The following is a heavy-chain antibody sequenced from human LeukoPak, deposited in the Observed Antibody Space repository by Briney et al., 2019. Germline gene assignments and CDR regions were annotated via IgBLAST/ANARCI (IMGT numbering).Heavy chain of an antibody. J-gene: IGHJ4*02. CDR1: GFSLNTNAVA. D-gene: IGHD4-17*01. CDR2: IYGNDDK. Sequence: KESGPTLVKPTQTPTLTCTFSGFSLNTNAVAVGWVRQPPGQALEWLTFIYGNDDKRYSPPLASRLTITKDTYKNQLVLTMTDMDYVDTATYYCVHRTMVTSVDHWGQGTLVTVSS. CDR3: VHRTMVTSVDH. V-gene: IGHV2-5*01.